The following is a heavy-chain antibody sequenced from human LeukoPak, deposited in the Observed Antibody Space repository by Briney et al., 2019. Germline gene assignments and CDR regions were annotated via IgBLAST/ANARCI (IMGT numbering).Heavy chain of an antibody. D-gene: IGHD3-16*01. V-gene: IGHV3-23*01. Sequence: GGSLRLSCAASGCIFRNFGMSWIRQAPGKGLEWVSHISDVGAHICYADSVKGRFIISRDNYNNRVFLQMNSLRPEATALYYCAKDNYGGVYASWGQGTLVTVSS. CDR1: GCIFRNFG. J-gene: IGHJ5*02. CDR2: ISDVGAHI. CDR3: AKDNYGGVYAS.